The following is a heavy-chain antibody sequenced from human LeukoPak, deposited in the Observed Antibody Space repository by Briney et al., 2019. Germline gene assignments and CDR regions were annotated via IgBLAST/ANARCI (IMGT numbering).Heavy chain of an antibody. CDR3: ANNYGGNRSLGAGLDY. Sequence: ASVKVSCKASGYTLTSYYMHWVRQAPGQGLEWMGIINPSGGSTSYAQKFQGRVTMTRDTSTSTVYMELSSLRSEDTAVYYCANNYGGNRSLGAGLDYWGQGTLVTVSS. V-gene: IGHV1-46*03. J-gene: IGHJ4*02. D-gene: IGHD4-23*01. CDR2: INPSGGST. CDR1: GYTLTSYY.